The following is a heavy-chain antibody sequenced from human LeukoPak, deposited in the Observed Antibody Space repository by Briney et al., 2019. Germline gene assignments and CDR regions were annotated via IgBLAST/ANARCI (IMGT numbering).Heavy chain of an antibody. CDR1: GYTFTSYG. D-gene: IGHD3-16*01. Sequence: ASVKVSCKASGYTFTSYGISWVRQAPGQGLEWMGWINTNTGNPTYAQGFTGRFVFSLDTSVSTAYLQISSLKAEDTAVYYCARGDDDDAFDIWGQGTMVTVSS. V-gene: IGHV7-4-1*02. CDR2: INTNTGNP. CDR3: ARGDDDDAFDI. J-gene: IGHJ3*02.